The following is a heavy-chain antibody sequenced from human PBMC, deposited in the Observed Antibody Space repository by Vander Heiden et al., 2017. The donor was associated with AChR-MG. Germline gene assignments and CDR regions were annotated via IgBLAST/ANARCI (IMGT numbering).Heavy chain of an antibody. D-gene: IGHD3-10*01. CDR1: GFTFSSYS. CDR2: ISSSSSYI. Sequence: EVQLVGSGGGLVKPGGSLRLSCAASGFTFSSYSMNWVRQAPGKGLEWVSSISSSSSYIYYADSVKGRFTISRDNAKNSLYLQMNSLRAEDTAVYYCAREGVVRGVIDYWGQGTLVTVSS. CDR3: AREGVVRGVIDY. V-gene: IGHV3-21*01. J-gene: IGHJ4*02.